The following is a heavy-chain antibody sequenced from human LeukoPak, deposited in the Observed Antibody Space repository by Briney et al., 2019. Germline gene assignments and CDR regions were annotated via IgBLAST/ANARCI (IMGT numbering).Heavy chain of an antibody. D-gene: IGHD6-19*01. V-gene: IGHV3-48*03. J-gene: IGHJ4*02. CDR1: GFTFSSYE. Sequence: PGGSLRLSCAASGFTFSSYEMNWVRQAPGKGLEWVSSTTSSSTYIYYADSVKGRFTISRDNAKNSLYLQMNSLRADGTAVYYCARVKGGSGWHTDCWGQGTLVTVSS. CDR2: TTSSSTYI. CDR3: ARVKGGSGWHTDC.